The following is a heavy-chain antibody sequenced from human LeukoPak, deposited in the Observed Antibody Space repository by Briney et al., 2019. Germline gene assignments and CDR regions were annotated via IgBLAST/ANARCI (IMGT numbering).Heavy chain of an antibody. CDR2: IRYDGSNK. CDR1: GFTFSSYG. D-gene: IGHD2-2*01. CDR3: AKDEGGTIVVVPAGV. V-gene: IGHV3-30*02. J-gene: IGHJ4*02. Sequence: PGGSLRLSCAASGFTFSSYGMHWVRQAPGKGLEWVAFIRYDGSNKYYADSVKGRFTISRDNSKNTLYLQMNSLRAEDTAVYYCAKDEGGTIVVVPAGVRGQGTLVTVSS.